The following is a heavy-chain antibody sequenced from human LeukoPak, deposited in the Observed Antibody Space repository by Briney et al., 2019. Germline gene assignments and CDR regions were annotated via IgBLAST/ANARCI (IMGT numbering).Heavy chain of an antibody. J-gene: IGHJ6*03. CDR3: ATVPVRAAASYYYYYMDV. V-gene: IGHV3-7*01. CDR2: INQDGSEK. CDR1: GFTFTTYW. D-gene: IGHD6-13*01. Sequence: GGSLRLSCAASGFTFTTYWMTWVRQAPGKGLEWVANINQDGSEKYFVDSVKGRFTISRDDSKKSLFLHMSSLRPEDTAVYYCATVPVRAAASYYYYYMDVWGNGTMVTVSS.